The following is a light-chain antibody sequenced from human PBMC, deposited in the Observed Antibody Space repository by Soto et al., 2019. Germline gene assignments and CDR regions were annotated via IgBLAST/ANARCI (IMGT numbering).Light chain of an antibody. CDR2: DVS. J-gene: IGLJ1*01. Sequence: QSALTQPRSVSGSPGQSVSISCTGTSSDVGRYNYVSWYQQHPDKAPKLMIYDVSERPPGVPVRFSGSKSGNTASLTITGLQGEDEADYYCCSFGGSYTGVFGTGTKVTVL. CDR3: CSFGGSYTGV. V-gene: IGLV2-11*01. CDR1: SSDVGRYNY.